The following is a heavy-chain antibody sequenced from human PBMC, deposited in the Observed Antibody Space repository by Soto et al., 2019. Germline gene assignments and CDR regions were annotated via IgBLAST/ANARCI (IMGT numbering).Heavy chain of an antibody. Sequence: GGSPRLSCVASGFTYKNYAMSWVRQAPGRGLEWISGISGNGGSTYYAGSVKGRFTISRDNSKITLYLQMNDLRAEDTAVYYCARDRTFNFYYGMDVWGQGTTVTVSS. V-gene: IGHV3-23*01. CDR1: GFTYKNYA. CDR3: ARDRTFNFYYGMDV. CDR2: ISGNGGST. J-gene: IGHJ6*02.